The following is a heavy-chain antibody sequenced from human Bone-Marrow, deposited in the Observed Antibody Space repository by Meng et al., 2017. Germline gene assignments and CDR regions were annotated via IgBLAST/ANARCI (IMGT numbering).Heavy chain of an antibody. CDR1: GYTLSSGG. Sequence: HVHLVPSGAEVKKPWASVKVSCGASGYTLSSGGFSWVRQAPGQGLEWLGWINTYNGKTDYAQKFQGRITMTTDTFTSTAYMELRNLRSDDTAVYYCATRGNPYLNCWGQGTLVTVSS. CDR3: ATRGNPYLNC. V-gene: IGHV1-18*01. CDR2: INTYNGKT. J-gene: IGHJ4*02.